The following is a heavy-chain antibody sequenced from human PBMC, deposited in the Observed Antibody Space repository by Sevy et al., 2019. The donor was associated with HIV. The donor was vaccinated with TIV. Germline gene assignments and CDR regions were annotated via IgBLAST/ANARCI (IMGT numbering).Heavy chain of an antibody. CDR3: AKGGSTSGYYLNYFAY. CDR1: GFTFNNFA. D-gene: IGHD3-22*01. CDR2: VSGGGDTT. Sequence: GGSLRLSCAASGFTFNNFAIHWVRQAPGKGLEWVSAVSGGGDTTYYADSVKGRFTISRDNSKNTLYLQMNSLRAEDTAVYYCAKGGSTSGYYLNYFAYWGQGTLVTVSS. J-gene: IGHJ4*02. V-gene: IGHV3-23*01.